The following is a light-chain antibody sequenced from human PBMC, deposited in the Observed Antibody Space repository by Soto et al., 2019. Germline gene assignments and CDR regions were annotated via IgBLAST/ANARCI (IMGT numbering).Light chain of an antibody. CDR2: DVS. CDR3: ASYTSSSPPYLV. Sequence: QSALTQPASVSASPGQSITISCTGASSDVGGYNYVSWYQQHPGKAPKLIISDVSNRPSGVSNRFSGSKSGSTASLTISGLQSEDEADYYCASYTSSSPPYLVFGGGTQLTVL. CDR1: SSDVGGYNY. V-gene: IGLV2-14*03. J-gene: IGLJ2*01.